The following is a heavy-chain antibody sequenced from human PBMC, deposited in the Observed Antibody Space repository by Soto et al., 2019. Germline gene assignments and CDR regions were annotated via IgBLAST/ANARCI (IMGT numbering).Heavy chain of an antibody. D-gene: IGHD3-10*01. CDR3: ASHVWFGEFHSYGMDV. V-gene: IGHV3-48*02. CDR2: ISSSSSTI. CDR1: GFTFSSYS. Sequence: EVQLVESGGGLVQPGGSLRLSCAASGFTFSSYSMNWVRQAPGKGLEWVSYISSSSSTIYYADSVKGRFTISRDNAKNSLYLQMNSLRDEDTAVYYCASHVWFGEFHSYGMDVWGQGTTVTVSS. J-gene: IGHJ6*02.